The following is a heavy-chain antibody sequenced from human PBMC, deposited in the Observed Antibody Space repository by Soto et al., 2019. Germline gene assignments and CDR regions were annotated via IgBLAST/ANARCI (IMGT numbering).Heavy chain of an antibody. V-gene: IGHV4-31*03. CDR3: AREGGGPRGSSRWPGDAFDM. D-gene: IGHD6-13*01. J-gene: IGHJ3*02. CDR1: GGSISSGGYY. CDR2: ISYSGST. Sequence: QVQLQESGPGLVKPSQTLSLTCTVSGGSISSGGYYWSWIRQHPGKGLEWIGYISYSGSTYYNPSPKSRVTMSVDTSKDQFTLKLSSVSASDTAVYYSAREGGGPRGSSRWPGDAFDMWGQGTMVTVSS.